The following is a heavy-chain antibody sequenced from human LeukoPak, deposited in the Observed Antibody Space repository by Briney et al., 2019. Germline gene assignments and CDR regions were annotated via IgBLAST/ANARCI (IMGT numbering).Heavy chain of an antibody. D-gene: IGHD4-17*01. J-gene: IGHJ4*02. CDR1: GFTFSSYW. CDR2: IKGDERST. V-gene: IGHV3-74*01. Sequence: SGGSLRLSCAAPGFTFSSYWLHWVRQAPGKGLVWVSRIKGDERSTNYADSVKGRFTISRDNAKNTVYLEMNSLRAEDTAVYYCAKDLRRAYGDYPDYWGQGTLVTVPS. CDR3: AKDLRRAYGDYPDY.